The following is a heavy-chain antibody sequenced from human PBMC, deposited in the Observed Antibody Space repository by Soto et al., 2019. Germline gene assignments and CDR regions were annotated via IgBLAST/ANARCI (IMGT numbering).Heavy chain of an antibody. CDR3: ARGTIELRYSSTYYFDY. CDR1: GYGISTSSY. D-gene: IGHD3-9*01. Sequence: SETLSLTCVVSGYGISTSSYWGWIRQPPGKGLEWIGYIYHSGSTYYNPSLKSRVTISVDRSKNQFSLKLSSVTAADTAVYYCARGTIELRYSSTYYFDYWGQGTLVTVSS. J-gene: IGHJ4*02. V-gene: IGHV4-38-2*01. CDR2: IYHSGST.